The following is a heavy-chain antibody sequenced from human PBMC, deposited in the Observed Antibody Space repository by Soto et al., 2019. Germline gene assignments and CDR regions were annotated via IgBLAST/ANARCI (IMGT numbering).Heavy chain of an antibody. D-gene: IGHD3-10*01. Sequence: GGSLRLSCAASGFTFSSYAMSWVRQAPGKGLEWVSAISGSGGSTYYADSGKGRFTISRDNSKKPLYLQMNSLRAEDTAVYYCAKRPEYYGSGTGYYYYMDVWGKGTTVTISS. CDR3: AKRPEYYGSGTGYYYYMDV. J-gene: IGHJ6*03. CDR1: GFTFSSYA. CDR2: ISGSGGST. V-gene: IGHV3-23*01.